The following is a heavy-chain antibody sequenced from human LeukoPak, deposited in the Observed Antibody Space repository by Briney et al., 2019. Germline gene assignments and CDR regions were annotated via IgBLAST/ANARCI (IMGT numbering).Heavy chain of an antibody. J-gene: IGHJ5*02. CDR2: IKEDGSEK. Sequence: PGGSLRLSCAASGFTFSSYWMTWVRQAPGKGLEWVANIKEDGSEKYYLDSVKGRFTISRDNAKNSLYLQMNSLRAEDTAVYYCAKTPLEVVGAGFDPWGQGTLVTVSS. CDR3: AKTPLEVVGAGFDP. D-gene: IGHD1-26*01. V-gene: IGHV3-7*03. CDR1: GFTFSSYW.